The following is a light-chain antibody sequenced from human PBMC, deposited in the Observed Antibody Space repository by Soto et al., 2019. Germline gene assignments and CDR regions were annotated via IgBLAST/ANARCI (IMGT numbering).Light chain of an antibody. CDR2: DVS. J-gene: IGLJ1*01. V-gene: IGLV2-14*01. Sequence: QSALTQPASVSGSPGQSITISCTGTRSDVGGYNYVSWYQQHPGKAPKLMIYDVSNRPSGVSNRFSGSKPGNTASLTISGLQAEDEADYYCSSYTSSSDLDVFGTGTKVTVL. CDR3: SSYTSSSDLDV. CDR1: RSDVGGYNY.